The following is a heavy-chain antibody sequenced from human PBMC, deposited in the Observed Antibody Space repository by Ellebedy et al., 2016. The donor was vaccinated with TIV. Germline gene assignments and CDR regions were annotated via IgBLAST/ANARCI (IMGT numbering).Heavy chain of an antibody. D-gene: IGHD3-10*01. J-gene: IGHJ5*02. V-gene: IGHV3-74*01. Sequence: GESLKISCSASGFTFSSYWMYWVRQAPGKGLVWVSRMKGDGSSASYADSVKGRFTISRDNAKNSLYLQMNSLRAEDTAVYYCASSYYYGSGSYFAYPDWFDPWGQGTLVTVSS. CDR2: MKGDGSSA. CDR3: ASSYYYGSGSYFAYPDWFDP. CDR1: GFTFSSYW.